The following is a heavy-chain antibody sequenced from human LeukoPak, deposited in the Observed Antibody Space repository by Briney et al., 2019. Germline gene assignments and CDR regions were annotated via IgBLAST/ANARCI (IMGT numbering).Heavy chain of an antibody. D-gene: IGHD6-13*01. J-gene: IGHJ4*02. V-gene: IGHV4-59*01. CDR2: IYYSRSP. CDR1: GGSISSYY. CDR3: ARASTSIAAAALYYFDY. Sequence: SETLSLTCTVSGGSISSYYWSWLRQPPGKGGEGVGYIYYSRSPNYHPSLKSRVTISVDTSKNQFSLKLSSVTAADTAVYYCARASTSIAAAALYYFDYWGQGTLVTVSS.